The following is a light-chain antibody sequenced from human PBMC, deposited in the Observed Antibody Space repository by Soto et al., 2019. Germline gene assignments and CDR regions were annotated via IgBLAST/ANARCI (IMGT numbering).Light chain of an antibody. J-gene: IGKJ1*01. CDR3: QQYNNWPRT. CDR2: GAS. Sequence: EIVMTQSPATLSVSPGERATLSCRASQTVNRNLAWYQQKVGQAPRLLIYGASSRATGIPARFSVSGSGTEFTLSISSLQSEDFAVYYCQQYNNWPRTFGQGTKVEIK. CDR1: QTVNRN. V-gene: IGKV3-15*01.